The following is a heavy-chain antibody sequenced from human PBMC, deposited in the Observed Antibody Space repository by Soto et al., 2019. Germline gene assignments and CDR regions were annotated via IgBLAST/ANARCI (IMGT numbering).Heavy chain of an antibody. CDR2: ISSSSSYI. J-gene: IGHJ3*02. D-gene: IGHD4-17*01. CDR3: AREYGDYAFDI. Sequence: PGVSLRLSCAASGFTFSSYSMNWVRQAPGKGLEWVSSISSSSSYIYYAGSVKGRFTISRDNAKNSLYLQMNSLRAEDTAVYYCAREYGDYAFDIWGQGTMVTVSS. CDR1: GFTFSSYS. V-gene: IGHV3-21*01.